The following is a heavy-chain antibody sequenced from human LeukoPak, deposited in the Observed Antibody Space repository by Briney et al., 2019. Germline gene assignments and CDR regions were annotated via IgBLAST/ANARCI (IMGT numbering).Heavy chain of an antibody. CDR2: IYHSGST. V-gene: IGHV4-38-2*02. Sequence: SETLSLTCTVSGYSISSGYYWGWIRQPPGKGLEWIGSIYHSGSTYYNPSLESRVTISVDMSKNQFSLKLSSVTAADTAVYYCAREADRWFDPWGQGTLVTVSS. CDR1: GYSISSGYY. J-gene: IGHJ5*02. CDR3: AREADRWFDP.